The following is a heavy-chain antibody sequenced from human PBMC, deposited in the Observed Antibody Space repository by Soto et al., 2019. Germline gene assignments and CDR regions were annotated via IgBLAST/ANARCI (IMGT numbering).Heavy chain of an antibody. J-gene: IGHJ4*02. V-gene: IGHV4-30-4*01. Sequence: QVQLQESGPGLVKPSQTLSLTCTVSGGSIINVDYYWSWIRQPPGKGLEWIGYIYSSGYTYYNPSRQRRFMISVDTSKNQFSLNLSSVTAADTAVYYCASGYYDMLTVRDTKYYVDYWGQGALGTVSS. CDR3: ASGYYDMLTVRDTKYYVDY. CDR2: IYSSGYT. D-gene: IGHD3-9*01. CDR1: GGSIINVDYY.